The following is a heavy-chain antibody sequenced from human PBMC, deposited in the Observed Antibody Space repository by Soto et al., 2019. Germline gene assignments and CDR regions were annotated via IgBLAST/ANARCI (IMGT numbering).Heavy chain of an antibody. Sequence: RASVKVSCKASGYTFTSYGISWVRQAPGQGLEWMGWISAYNGNTNYAQKLQGRVTMTTDTSTSTAYMELRSLRSDDTAVYYCARDQDCSGGSCYFDYWGQGSLFTVSS. D-gene: IGHD2-15*01. J-gene: IGHJ4*02. V-gene: IGHV1-18*01. CDR3: ARDQDCSGGSCYFDY. CDR2: ISAYNGNT. CDR1: GYTFTSYG.